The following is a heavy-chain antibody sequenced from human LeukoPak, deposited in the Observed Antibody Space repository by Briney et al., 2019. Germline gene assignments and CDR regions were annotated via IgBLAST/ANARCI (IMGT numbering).Heavy chain of an antibody. CDR1: GFTVSSNY. CDR2: ISSGGYT. CDR3: AGDSGVAAGKGIDY. D-gene: IGHD6-13*01. Sequence: GGSLRLSCAASGFTVSSNYMSWVRQAPGKGLEWVSAISSGGYTYYADSVKGRFTISRDNSKNTLYLQMNSLRAEDTAVYYCAGDSGVAAGKGIDYWGQGTLVTVSS. V-gene: IGHV3-53*01. J-gene: IGHJ4*02.